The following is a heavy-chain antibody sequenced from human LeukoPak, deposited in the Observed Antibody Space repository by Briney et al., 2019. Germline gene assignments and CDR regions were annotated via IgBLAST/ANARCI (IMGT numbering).Heavy chain of an antibody. CDR3: ARHRRRNYYDY. Sequence: SETLFLTCTVSGGSISSYYWSWIRQPPGKGLEWIGYIYYSGSTNYNPSLKSRVTISVDTSENQFSLKLSSVTAADTAVYYCARHRRRNYYDYWGQGTLVTVSS. CDR1: GGSISSYY. CDR2: IYYSGST. V-gene: IGHV4-59*08. J-gene: IGHJ4*02. D-gene: IGHD1-14*01.